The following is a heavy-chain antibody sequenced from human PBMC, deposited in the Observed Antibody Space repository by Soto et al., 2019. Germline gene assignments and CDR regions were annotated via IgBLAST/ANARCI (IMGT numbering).Heavy chain of an antibody. CDR2: INHSGST. J-gene: IGHJ6*02. V-gene: IGHV4-34*01. CDR1: GGSFSGYY. Sequence: PSETLSLTCAVYGGSFSGYYWSWIRQPPGKGLEWIGEINHSGSTNYNPSLKSRVTISVDTSNNQFSLKLSSVTAADTAVYYCARGFRRYSGYDSPRGYYGMDVWGQGTTVTVSS. D-gene: IGHD5-12*01. CDR3: ARGFRRYSGYDSPRGYYGMDV.